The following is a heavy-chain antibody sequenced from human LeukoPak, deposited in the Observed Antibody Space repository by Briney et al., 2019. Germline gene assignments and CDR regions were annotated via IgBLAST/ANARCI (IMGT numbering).Heavy chain of an antibody. V-gene: IGHV3-21*01. CDR1: GFTFSSYS. CDR2: ISSSSSYI. J-gene: IGHJ6*03. CDR3: ARDPYSGSYVDYYYYYYMDV. D-gene: IGHD6-13*01. Sequence: GGSLRLSCAASGFTFSSYSMNWVRQAPGKGLGWVSSISSSSSYIYYADSVKGRFTISRDNAKNSLYLQMNSLRAEDTAVYYCARDPYSGSYVDYYYYYYMDVWGKGTRSPSP.